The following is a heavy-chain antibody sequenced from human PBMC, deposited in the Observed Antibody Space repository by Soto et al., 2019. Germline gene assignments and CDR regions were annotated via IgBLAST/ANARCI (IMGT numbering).Heavy chain of an antibody. Sequence: GGSLRLSCAASGFTFSTYSMNWVRQAPGKGLEWVSAISGSGSSTYYADSVKGRFTISRDNSKNTLSLQMNSLRAEDTAVYYCNMITFGGAPLDTFDYWGQGILVSVSS. V-gene: IGHV3-23*01. D-gene: IGHD3-16*01. J-gene: IGHJ4*02. CDR2: ISGSGSST. CDR1: GFTFSTYS. CDR3: NMITFGGAPLDTFDY.